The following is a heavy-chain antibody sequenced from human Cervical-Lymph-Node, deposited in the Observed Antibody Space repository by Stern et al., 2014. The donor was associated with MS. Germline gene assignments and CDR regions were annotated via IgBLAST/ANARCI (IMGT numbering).Heavy chain of an antibody. J-gene: IGHJ4*02. CDR1: GFTFKEYS. V-gene: IGHV3-21*01. CDR3: AREDYTQDFDY. D-gene: IGHD4-11*01. Sequence: EVQLVESGGGLVQPGGSLRLSCAASGFTFKEYSMNWVRQAPGQGLEWVSSITSGSSDIHSADSVKGRLTITRDHVKNSLYLQMNSLRADDTALYYCAREDYTQDFDYWGRGTLVTVSS. CDR2: ITSGSSDI.